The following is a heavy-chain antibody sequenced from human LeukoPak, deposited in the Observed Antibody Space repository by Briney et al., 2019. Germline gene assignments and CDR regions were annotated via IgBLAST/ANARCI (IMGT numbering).Heavy chain of an antibody. J-gene: IGHJ4*02. V-gene: IGHV3-23*01. D-gene: IGHD3-22*01. CDR2: ISGSGGST. CDR3: AKGLVGTMIVVAIKALDY. Sequence: PGGSLRLSCAASGFTFSSYAMSWVRQAPGKGLEWVSAISGSGGSTYYADSVKGRFTISRDNSKNTLYLQMNSLRAEDTAVYYCAKGLVGTMIVVAIKALDYWGQGTLVTVSS. CDR1: GFTFSSYA.